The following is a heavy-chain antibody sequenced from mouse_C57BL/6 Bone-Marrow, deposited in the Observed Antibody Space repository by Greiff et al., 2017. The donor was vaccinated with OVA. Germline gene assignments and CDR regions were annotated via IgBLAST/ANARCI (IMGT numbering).Heavy chain of an antibody. D-gene: IGHD6-1*01. Sequence: VQLKESGAELVRPGASVKLSCTASGFNIKDDYMHWVKQRPEQGLEWIGWIDPENGDTEYASKFQGKATITADTSSNTAYLQLSSLTSEDTAVYYCTGGHYRDYWGQGTPLTVSS. CDR1: GFNIKDDY. CDR3: TGGHYRDY. V-gene: IGHV14-4*01. J-gene: IGHJ2*01. CDR2: IDPENGDT.